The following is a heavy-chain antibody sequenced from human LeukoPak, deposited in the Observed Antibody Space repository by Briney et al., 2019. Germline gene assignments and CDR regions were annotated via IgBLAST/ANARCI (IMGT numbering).Heavy chain of an antibody. V-gene: IGHV1-69*13. CDR2: IIPIFGTA. Sequence: SVKVSCKASGGTFSSYAISWVRQAPGQGLEWMGGIIPIFGTANYAQKFQGRVTITADESTSTAYMELSSLRSEDTAVYYCALSVDVDIVATIGSFDYWGQGTLVTVSS. CDR1: GGTFSSYA. D-gene: IGHD5-12*01. CDR3: ALSVDVDIVATIGSFDY. J-gene: IGHJ4*02.